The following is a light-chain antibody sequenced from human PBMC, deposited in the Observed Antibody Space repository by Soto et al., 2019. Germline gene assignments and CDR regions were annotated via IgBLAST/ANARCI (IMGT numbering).Light chain of an antibody. CDR1: SSDVGGSNY. Sequence: QSALTQPASVSGSPGQSITISCTGTSSDVGGSNYVSWYQQHPGKAPKLMIYEFSNRPSGVSNRFSGSKSGNTASLTISGLQAEDEADYYCSSYTSTSTLEGVFGGGTKLT. CDR2: EFS. V-gene: IGLV2-14*01. CDR3: SSYTSTSTLEGV. J-gene: IGLJ2*01.